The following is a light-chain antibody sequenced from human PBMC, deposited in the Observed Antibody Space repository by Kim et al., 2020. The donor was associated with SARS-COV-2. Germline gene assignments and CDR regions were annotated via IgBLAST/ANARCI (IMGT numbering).Light chain of an antibody. CDR2: AAS. CDR1: QEISNY. Sequence: DIQMTQSPSSLSPSVGDRVTITCRASQEISNYLAWFQLKPGKAPKLLIYAASALQPGVPSRFSGSGSGTDFTLTVSSLQPEDVATFYCQKCDSVPWTFVQGTKVDIK. J-gene: IGKJ1*01. V-gene: IGKV1-27*01. CDR3: QKCDSVPWT.